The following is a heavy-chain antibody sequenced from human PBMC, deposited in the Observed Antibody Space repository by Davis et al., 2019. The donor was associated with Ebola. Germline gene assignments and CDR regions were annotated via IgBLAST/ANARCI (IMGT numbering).Heavy chain of an antibody. CDR2: VSGSGRNT. J-gene: IGHJ4*02. CDR1: GFTFSSYA. V-gene: IGHV3-23*01. Sequence: GESLKISCAASGFTFSSYAMIWVRQAPGKGLEWVSSVSGSGRNTYYADSVKGRFTISRDNSKNMLYLQMNSLRVEDTALYYCVQGTTSCHVWGQGTLVTVSS. D-gene: IGHD2-2*01. CDR3: VQGTTSCHV.